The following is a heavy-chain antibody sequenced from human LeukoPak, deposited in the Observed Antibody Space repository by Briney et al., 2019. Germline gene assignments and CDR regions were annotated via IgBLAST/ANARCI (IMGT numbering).Heavy chain of an antibody. J-gene: IGHJ4*02. Sequence: SETLSLTCAVSGASISSGYWWGWVRQPPGKGLEWIGEIYHSGSTNHNPSLKSRVTISVDKSKSQFSLNLSTVTAADTAVYYCARDDTGVIRGIRFHYWGQGTLVTVSS. CDR2: IYHSGST. CDR3: ARDDTGVIRGIRFHY. V-gene: IGHV4-4*02. D-gene: IGHD3-10*01. CDR1: GASISSGYW.